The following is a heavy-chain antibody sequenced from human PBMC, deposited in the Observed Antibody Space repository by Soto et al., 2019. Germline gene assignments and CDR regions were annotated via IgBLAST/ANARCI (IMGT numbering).Heavy chain of an antibody. CDR2: IYYSGST. V-gene: IGHV4-59*01. J-gene: IGHJ4*02. Sequence: SETLSLTCTVSGGSISSYYWSWIRQPPGKGLEWIGYIYYSGSTNYNPSLKSRVTISVDTSKNQFSLKLSSVTAADTAVYYCARERTGMVERWGQGTLVTVSS. CDR1: GGSISSYY. CDR3: ARERTGMVER. D-gene: IGHD3-10*01.